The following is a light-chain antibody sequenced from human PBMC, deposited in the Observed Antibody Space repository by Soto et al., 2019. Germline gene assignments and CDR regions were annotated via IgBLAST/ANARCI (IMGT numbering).Light chain of an antibody. CDR1: SGHSSYA. Sequence: QPVLTQSPSASASLGASVKLTCTLSSGHSSYAIAWHQQQPEKGPRNLMKLNSDGRHSKGDGIPDRFSGSSSGAERYLTISSLQSEDEADYYCQTWVTGTWVFGGGTKLTVL. CDR2: LNSDGRH. CDR3: QTWVTGTWV. V-gene: IGLV4-69*01. J-gene: IGLJ3*02.